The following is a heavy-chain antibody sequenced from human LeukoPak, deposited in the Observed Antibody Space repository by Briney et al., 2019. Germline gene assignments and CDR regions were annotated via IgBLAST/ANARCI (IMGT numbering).Heavy chain of an antibody. D-gene: IGHD1-26*01. CDR2: IYDSGST. Sequence: SETLSLTCTVSGVSIRSSYYYWRWLRQPPGKGLEWIGSIYDSGSTYYNPSLKSRVTISVDTSKNQFSLKLNSVTAADTAVYYCDLGGSLDAFDIWGQGTMVTVSS. V-gene: IGHV4-39*01. CDR3: DLGGSLDAFDI. CDR1: GVSIRSSYYY. J-gene: IGHJ3*02.